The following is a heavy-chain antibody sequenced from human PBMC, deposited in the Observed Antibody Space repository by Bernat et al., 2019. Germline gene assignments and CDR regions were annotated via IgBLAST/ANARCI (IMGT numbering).Heavy chain of an antibody. CDR3: ARDFIAVAGSPGY. CDR1: GYSISSGYY. D-gene: IGHD6-19*01. V-gene: IGHV4-38-2*02. CDR2: IYHSGST. J-gene: IGHJ4*02. Sequence: QVQLQESGPGLVKPSETLSLTCAVSGYSISSGYYWGWIRQPPGKGLEWIGSIYHSGSTYYNPSLKSRVTISVDTSKNQFSLKLSFVTAADTAVYYCARDFIAVAGSPGYWGQGTLVTVSS.